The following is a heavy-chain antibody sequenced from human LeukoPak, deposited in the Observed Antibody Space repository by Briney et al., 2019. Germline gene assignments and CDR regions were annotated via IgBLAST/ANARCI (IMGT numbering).Heavy chain of an antibody. Sequence: ASVKVSCKASGYTFTGYHMHWVRQAPGQGLEWMGRINPNSGDTNYAQKFQGRVTMTRDTAISTAYMELSRLRSDDTAVFYCARDYCSSTSCLFDYWGQGTLVTVSS. V-gene: IGHV1-2*06. CDR1: GYTFTGYH. CDR3: ARDYCSSTSCLFDY. CDR2: INPNSGDT. J-gene: IGHJ4*02. D-gene: IGHD2-2*01.